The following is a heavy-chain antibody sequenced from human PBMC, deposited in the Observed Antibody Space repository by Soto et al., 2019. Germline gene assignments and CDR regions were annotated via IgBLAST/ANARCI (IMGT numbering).Heavy chain of an antibody. CDR2: IYYSGST. Sequence: PSETLSLTCAVYGGSFSGYYWTWIRQPPGTGLEWIGYIYYSGSTNYNPSLKSRVTISVDTSKNQFSLKLSSVTAADTAVYYCARALNEFEYRGPWGQGTLVTVSS. D-gene: IGHD5-18*01. CDR3: ARALNEFEYRGP. J-gene: IGHJ5*02. V-gene: IGHV4-59*01. CDR1: GGSFSGYY.